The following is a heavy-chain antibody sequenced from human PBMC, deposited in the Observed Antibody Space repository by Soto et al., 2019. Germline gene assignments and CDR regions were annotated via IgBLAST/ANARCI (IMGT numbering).Heavy chain of an antibody. J-gene: IGHJ4*02. D-gene: IGHD5-18*01. CDR2: INPNSGGT. Sequence: GSVKVSCKASGYTFTGYYMHWVRQAPGQGLEWMGWINPNSGGTNYAQKFQGRVTMTRDTSISTAYMELSRLRSDDTAVYYCARDLNRNRYGYWLGPDYWGKGSMVTVYS. CDR1: GYTFTGYY. CDR3: ARDLNRNRYGYWLGPDY. V-gene: IGHV1-2*02.